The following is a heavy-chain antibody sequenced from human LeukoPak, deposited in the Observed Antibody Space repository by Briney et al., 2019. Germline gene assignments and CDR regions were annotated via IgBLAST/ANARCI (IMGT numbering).Heavy chain of an antibody. CDR1: GFIFSNYA. CDR2: TSYDESNK. CDR3: VRAVENWFDP. J-gene: IGHJ5*02. D-gene: IGHD4-23*01. Sequence: GVSLRLSCAASGFIFSNYAMHWVRQAPGKGLEWVAVTSYDESNKYYADSVKGRFTISRDNSKNTLYLQMNSLRIDDTAVYYCVRAVENWFDPWGQGTLVTVSS. V-gene: IGHV3-30-3*01.